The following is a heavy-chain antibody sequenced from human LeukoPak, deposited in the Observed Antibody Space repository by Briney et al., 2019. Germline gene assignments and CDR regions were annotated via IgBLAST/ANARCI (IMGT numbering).Heavy chain of an antibody. CDR3: ASQHPLRLGELSFDY. Sequence: ASVKVSCKASGYTFTGYYMHWVRQAPGQGLEWMGWINPNSGGTNYAQKFQGRVTMTRDTSISTAYMELSRLRSDDTAVYYRASQHPLRLGELSFDYWGQGTLVTVSS. J-gene: IGHJ4*02. CDR2: INPNSGGT. CDR1: GYTFTGYY. V-gene: IGHV1-2*02. D-gene: IGHD3-16*02.